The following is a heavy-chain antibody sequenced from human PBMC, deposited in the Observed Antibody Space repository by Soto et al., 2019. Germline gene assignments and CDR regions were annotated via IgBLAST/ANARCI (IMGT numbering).Heavy chain of an antibody. D-gene: IGHD3-22*01. J-gene: IGHJ4*02. CDR1: GFTVSSNY. Sequence: EVQLVESGGGLIQPGGSLRLSCAASGFTVSSNYMSWVRQAPGKGLEWVSVIYSGGSTYYADSVKGRFTISRDNSKNTLYLQMNSLRAEDTAVYYCATDRYDSSGYYYGLDYWGQGTLVTVSS. V-gene: IGHV3-53*01. CDR3: ATDRYDSSGYYYGLDY. CDR2: IYSGGST.